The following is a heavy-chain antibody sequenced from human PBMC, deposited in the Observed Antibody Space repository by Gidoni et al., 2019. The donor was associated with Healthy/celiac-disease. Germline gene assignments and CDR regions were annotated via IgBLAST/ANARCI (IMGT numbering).Heavy chain of an antibody. D-gene: IGHD2-2*01. V-gene: IGHV4-34*01. Sequence: QVQLQQWGAGLLKPSETLSLTCASFGGSCSRYSWCWIRQPQGKGLEWIVEINHSGSTNYTPSIKSRVTISVDTSKNQFSLKLSSVTAADTAVYYCARGPKGYCSSTSCPLDYWGQGTLVTVSS. J-gene: IGHJ4*02. CDR1: GGSCSRYS. CDR2: INHSGST. CDR3: ARGPKGYCSSTSCPLDY.